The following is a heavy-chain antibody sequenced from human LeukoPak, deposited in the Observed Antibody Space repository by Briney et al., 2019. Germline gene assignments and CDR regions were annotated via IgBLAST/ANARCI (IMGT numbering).Heavy chain of an antibody. CDR3: ARAPIVLGATYFDY. V-gene: IGHV4-59*08. Sequence: SETLSLTCTVSGGSISSYYWSWIRQPPGKGLEWIGYIYYSGSTNYNPPLKSRVTISVDTSKNQFSLKLSSVTAADTAVYYCARAPIVLGATYFDYWGQGTLVTVSS. D-gene: IGHD1-26*01. J-gene: IGHJ4*02. CDR2: IYYSGST. CDR1: GGSISSYY.